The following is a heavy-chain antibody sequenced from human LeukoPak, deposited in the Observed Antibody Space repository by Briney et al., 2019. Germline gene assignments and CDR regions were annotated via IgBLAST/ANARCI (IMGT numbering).Heavy chain of an antibody. CDR1: GFTLDSYA. Sequence: GGSLRLSCAASGFTLDSYAMHWVRQAPGKGLEWVAVISYDGNNKDYEDPVKGRFTISRDNSKNTVHLHMNSLRTEDTAVYFCAKDRVGEGVAAIDYWGQGTLVTVSS. CDR3: AKDRVGEGVAAIDY. J-gene: IGHJ4*02. CDR2: ISYDGNNK. D-gene: IGHD6-19*01. V-gene: IGHV3-30*18.